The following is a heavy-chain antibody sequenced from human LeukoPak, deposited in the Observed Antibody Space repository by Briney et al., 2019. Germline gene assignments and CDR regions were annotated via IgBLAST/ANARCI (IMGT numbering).Heavy chain of an antibody. Sequence: SVKVSCKASGGTFSSYAISWVRQAPGQGLEWMGRIIPILGIANYAQKFQGRVTITADKSTSTAYMELSSLRSEDTAVYYCARDMATRGGSLTWGQGTMVTVSS. CDR1: GGTFSSYA. CDR3: ARDMATRGGSLT. CDR2: IIPILGIA. V-gene: IGHV1-69*04. J-gene: IGHJ3*01. D-gene: IGHD2-15*01.